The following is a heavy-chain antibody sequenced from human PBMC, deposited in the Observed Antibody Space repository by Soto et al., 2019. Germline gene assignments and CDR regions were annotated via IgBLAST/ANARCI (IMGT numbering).Heavy chain of an antibody. CDR3: ARGDCGPFHNSFDP. V-gene: IGHV4-59*01. CDR1: GGSLGGSY. J-gene: IGHJ5*02. CDR2: IDNTGTT. Sequence: QMQLRESGPGLVKPSETLSLTCSVSGGSLGGSYWNWIRRPPGKGLEWIGYIDNTGTTNYNPSLTTRLTMSLDTSKNQFSLKLNSVTAADTAVYYCARGDCGPFHNSFDPWGQGTLVTVSS. D-gene: IGHD2-21*02.